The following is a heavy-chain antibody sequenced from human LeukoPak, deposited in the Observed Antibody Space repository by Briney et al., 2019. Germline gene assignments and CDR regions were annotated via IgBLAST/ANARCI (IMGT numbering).Heavy chain of an antibody. CDR2: IYGGGST. J-gene: IGHJ4*02. CDR3: ARGRSGSYYGLDY. V-gene: IGHV3-53*01. D-gene: IGHD1-26*01. CDR1: GFTVSSNY. Sequence: GGSLRLSCAASGFTVSSNYMSWVRQAPGKGLEWVSVIYGGGSTYYADSVKGRFTISRDNSKNTLYLQMNSLRAEDTAVYYCARGRSGSYYGLDYWGQGTLVTVSS.